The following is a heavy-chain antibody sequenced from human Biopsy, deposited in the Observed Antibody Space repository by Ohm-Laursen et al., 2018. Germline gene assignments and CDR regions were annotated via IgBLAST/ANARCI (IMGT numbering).Heavy chain of an antibody. D-gene: IGHD3-3*01. Sequence: SLRLSCAAPGFTFSSYGMHWVRQAPGKGLEWVAFIWYDGFNRYYADSVKGRFTISRDNSKNTLFLQMNFLTAEDTARYYCARSRDFKSGGSLQLHYFFIAVWGQGTTVTVSS. J-gene: IGHJ6*02. CDR2: IWYDGFNR. CDR1: GFTFSSYG. CDR3: ARSRDFKSGGSLQLHYFFIAV. V-gene: IGHV3-33*01.